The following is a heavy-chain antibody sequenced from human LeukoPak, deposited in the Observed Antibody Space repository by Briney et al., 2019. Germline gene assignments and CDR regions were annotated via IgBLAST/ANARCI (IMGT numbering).Heavy chain of an antibody. CDR2: INQDGSEQ. J-gene: IGHJ4*02. CDR3: SRSLDY. V-gene: IGHV3-7*01. Sequence: GGSLRLSCAASGFPFSDYWMDWVRQAPGKGMEWVANINQDGSEQFYVDSVKGRFTISRDNAKNSLYLQMNSLRAEDTAVYYCSRSLDYGGQGALVSVSS. CDR1: GFPFSDYW.